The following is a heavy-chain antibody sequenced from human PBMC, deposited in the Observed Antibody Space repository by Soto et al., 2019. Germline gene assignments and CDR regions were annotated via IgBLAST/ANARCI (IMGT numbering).Heavy chain of an antibody. D-gene: IGHD5-18*01. Sequence: QVQLVESGGGVVQPGRSLRLSCAASGFTFSSYGMHWVRQAPGKGLEWVAVISYDGSNKYYADSVKGRFTISRDNSKNTLYLQMNSLIAEDTAVYYCAKGAAWIQLSQFDYWGQGTLVTVSS. CDR1: GFTFSSYG. J-gene: IGHJ4*02. CDR3: AKGAAWIQLSQFDY. CDR2: ISYDGSNK. V-gene: IGHV3-30*18.